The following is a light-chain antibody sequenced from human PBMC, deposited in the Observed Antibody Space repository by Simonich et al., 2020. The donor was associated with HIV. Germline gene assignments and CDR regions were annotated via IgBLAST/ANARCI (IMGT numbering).Light chain of an antibody. CDR1: QSVNTN. J-gene: IGKJ3*01. Sequence: IVMTQSPATLSVSPGERATLSCRASQSVNTNVAWYQQKPGQAPRLLIYDASNRATGIPARFSGSGSGTDFTLTISSLEPEDFAVYYCQQRSIWPFTFGPGTKVDIK. V-gene: IGKV3-11*01. CDR3: QQRSIWPFT. CDR2: DAS.